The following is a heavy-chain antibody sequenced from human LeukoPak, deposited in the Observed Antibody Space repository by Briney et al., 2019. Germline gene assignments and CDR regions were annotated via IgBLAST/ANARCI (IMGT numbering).Heavy chain of an antibody. Sequence: SVTVSCTASGGTFSSYAISWVRQAPGQGLEWMGGIIPIFGTANYAQKFQGRVTITADESTSTAYMELSSLRSEDTAVYYCATHTVLEWLFVHHYYYYYGMDVWGQGTTVTVSS. V-gene: IGHV1-69*13. D-gene: IGHD3-3*01. CDR2: IIPIFGTA. J-gene: IGHJ6*02. CDR3: ATHTVLEWLFVHHYYYYYGMDV. CDR1: GGTFSSYA.